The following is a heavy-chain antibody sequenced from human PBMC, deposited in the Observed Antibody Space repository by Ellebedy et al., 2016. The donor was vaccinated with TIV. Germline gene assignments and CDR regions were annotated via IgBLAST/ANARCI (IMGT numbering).Heavy chain of an antibody. CDR2: MYYSGSP. Sequence: MPSETLSLTCSVSGVSVTSDGTNYWTWIRQPPGKGLEWIGYMYYSGSPKYNPSLQSRVTISVDTSKNQFSLKLTSVTAADTAVYYCARDLWFGEPALAHWGQGTRVTVSS. V-gene: IGHV4-61*01. CDR1: GVSVTSDGTNY. J-gene: IGHJ4*02. D-gene: IGHD3-10*01. CDR3: ARDLWFGEPALAH.